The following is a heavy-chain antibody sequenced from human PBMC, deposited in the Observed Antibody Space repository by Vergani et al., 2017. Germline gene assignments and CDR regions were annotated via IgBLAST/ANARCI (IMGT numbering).Heavy chain of an antibody. Sequence: QVQLVQSGAEVKKPGSSVKVSCKASGGTFSSYAISWVRQAPGQGLEWMGRIIPIFGTANYAQKFQGRVTITADESTSTAYMELRSLRSEETAEYYCARVGYSGAPWAKYGMDVWGQGTTVTVSS. V-gene: IGHV1-69*18. CDR1: GGTFSSYA. J-gene: IGHJ6*02. CDR2: IIPIFGTA. D-gene: IGHD6-25*01. CDR3: ARVGYSGAPWAKYGMDV.